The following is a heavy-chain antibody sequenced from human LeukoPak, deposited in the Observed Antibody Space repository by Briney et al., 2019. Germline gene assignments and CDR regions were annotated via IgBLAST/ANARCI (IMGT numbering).Heavy chain of an antibody. CDR3: ARYCSSTSCYMPNDY. V-gene: IGHV3-23*01. CDR1: GFTFSSYA. CDR2: ISGSGGST. J-gene: IGHJ4*02. D-gene: IGHD2-2*02. Sequence: PGGSLRLSCAASGFTFSSYAMSWVRQAPGKGLEWVSAISGSGGSTYYADSVKGRFTISRDNSKNTLYLQMNSLRAEDTAVYYCARYCSSTSCYMPNDYWGQGTLVTVSS.